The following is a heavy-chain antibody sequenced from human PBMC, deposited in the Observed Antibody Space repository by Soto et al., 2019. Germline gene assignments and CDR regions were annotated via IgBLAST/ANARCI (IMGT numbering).Heavy chain of an antibody. CDR2: INAGNGNT. D-gene: IGHD3-3*01. Sequence: ASVMVSCKASGYTFTSYAMHWVRQAPGQRLEWMGWINAGNGNTKYSQKFQGRVTITRDTSASTAYMELSSLRSEDTAVYYCALGYSYSYGMDVGGQGTTITVSS. J-gene: IGHJ6*02. CDR1: GYTFTSYA. V-gene: IGHV1-3*01. CDR3: ALGYSYSYGMDV.